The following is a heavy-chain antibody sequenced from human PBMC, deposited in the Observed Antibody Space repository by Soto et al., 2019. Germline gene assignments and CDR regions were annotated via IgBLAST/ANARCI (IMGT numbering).Heavy chain of an antibody. CDR1: GFNFSAYA. Sequence: EVQLLESGGGLVQPGGSLRLSCAASGFNFSAYAMNWVRQAPGKGLQWVSGLVGSGGDKNYVDSVRGRFTVSRDNSKNTMYLQMNSLRDEDTAVYYCAKDLNANNGVWEAFDMWGRGTKVTVSS. V-gene: IGHV3-23*01. D-gene: IGHD2-8*01. CDR3: AKDLNANNGVWEAFDM. J-gene: IGHJ3*02. CDR2: LVGSGGDK.